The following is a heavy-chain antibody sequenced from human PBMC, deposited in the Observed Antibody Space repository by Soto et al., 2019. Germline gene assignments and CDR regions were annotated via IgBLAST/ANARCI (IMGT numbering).Heavy chain of an antibody. CDR1: GGSISSGGYY. V-gene: IGHV4-31*03. Sequence: PSETLSLTCTVSGGSISSGGYYWSWIRQHPGKGLEWIGEIYHSGSTNYNPSLKSRVTISVDKSKNQFSLKLSSVTAADTAVYYCARKYYDILTGYYYYGMDVWGQGTTVTVSS. CDR3: ARKYYDILTGYYYYGMDV. D-gene: IGHD3-9*01. J-gene: IGHJ6*02. CDR2: IYHSGST.